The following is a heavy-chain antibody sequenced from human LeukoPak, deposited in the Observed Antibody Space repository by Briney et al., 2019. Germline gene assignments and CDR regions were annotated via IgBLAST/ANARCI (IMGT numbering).Heavy chain of an antibody. CDR3: ARLADYGNYGPREYLDF. V-gene: IGHV3-21*01. Sequence: GGSLRLSCAASGFTFSNYGMNWVRQAPGKGLAWVSSISSSSSSIYYADSLKGRFTISRDNAKTSLYLQMNSLRAEDTAVYYCARLADYGNYGPREYLDFWGQGTLVTVSS. D-gene: IGHD4-11*01. CDR2: ISSSSSSI. CDR1: GFTFSNYG. J-gene: IGHJ4*02.